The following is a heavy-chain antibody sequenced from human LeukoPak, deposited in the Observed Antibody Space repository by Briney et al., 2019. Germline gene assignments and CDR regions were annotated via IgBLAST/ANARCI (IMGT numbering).Heavy chain of an antibody. V-gene: IGHV3-30*18. CDR2: ISYDGSNK. Sequence: PGRSLRLSCAASGFTFSSYGMHWVRRAPGKGLEWVAVISYDGSNKYYADSVKGRFTISRDNSKNTLYLQMNSLRAEDTAVYYCAKAAFGGITMVRGVSPDIWGQGTMVTVSS. CDR1: GFTFSSYG. J-gene: IGHJ3*02. CDR3: AKAAFGGITMVRGVSPDI. D-gene: IGHD3-10*01.